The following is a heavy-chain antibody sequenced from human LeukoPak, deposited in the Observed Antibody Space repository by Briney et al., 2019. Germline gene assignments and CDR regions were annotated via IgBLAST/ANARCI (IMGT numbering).Heavy chain of an antibody. CDR1: AFTFSSYG. V-gene: IGHV3-33*01. D-gene: IGHD3-3*01. CDR3: ARDWSLWSGYYVSSYYGMDV. J-gene: IGHJ6*02. Sequence: GGSLRLSCAASAFTFSSYGMHWVRQAPGNGLEWVAVIWYDGSNKYYADSVKGRFTISRDNSKNTLYLQMNSLRADDTAVYYCARDWSLWSGYYVSSYYGMDVWGQGTTVTVSS. CDR2: IWYDGSNK.